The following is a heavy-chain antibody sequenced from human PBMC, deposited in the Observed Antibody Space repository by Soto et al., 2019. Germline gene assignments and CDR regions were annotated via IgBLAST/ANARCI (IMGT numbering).Heavy chain of an antibody. V-gene: IGHV3-74*01. Sequence: EVQLVESGGGLVQPGGSQRLSCAASGFTFSSYWMHWVRQAPGKGLVWVSRINSDGSTTNYADSVKGRFTISRDIAKNTLYLQMNSLRAEDTALYYCARSAYGDYFYYYYMAVWGKGTTVTVSS. J-gene: IGHJ6*03. CDR1: GFTFSSYW. D-gene: IGHD4-17*01. CDR3: ARSAYGDYFYYYYMAV. CDR2: INSDGSTT.